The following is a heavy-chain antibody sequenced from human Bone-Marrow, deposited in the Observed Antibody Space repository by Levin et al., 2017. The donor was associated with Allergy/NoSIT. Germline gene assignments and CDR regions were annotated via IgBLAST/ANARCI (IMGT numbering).Heavy chain of an antibody. J-gene: IGHJ4*02. D-gene: IGHD3-22*01. CDR1: GFIFRNYA. Sequence: GESLKISCAASGFIFRNYAMNWVRQAPGKGLEWVSQISGSGGNTHYADSVKGRFTISRDNSKNTLYLQMNSLRVEDTAVYYCAGYDTSAYHSPFDSWGQGTLVTVSS. V-gene: IGHV3-23*01. CDR2: ISGSGGNT. CDR3: AGYDTSAYHSPFDS.